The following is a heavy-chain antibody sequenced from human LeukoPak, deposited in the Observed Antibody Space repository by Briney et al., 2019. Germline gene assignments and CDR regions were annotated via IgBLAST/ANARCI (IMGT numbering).Heavy chain of an antibody. CDR3: AKDPPLLVGGNSAWEDY. V-gene: IGHV3-23*01. Sequence: PGGSLRLSCAASGFTFSSYAMSWVRQAPGKGLEWVSAISGSGGSTYYADSVKGRFTISRDNSKNTLYLQMNSLRAEDTAVYYCAKDPPLLVGGNSAWEDYGGQGTLVTASS. D-gene: IGHD4-23*01. CDR2: ISGSGGST. J-gene: IGHJ4*02. CDR1: GFTFSSYA.